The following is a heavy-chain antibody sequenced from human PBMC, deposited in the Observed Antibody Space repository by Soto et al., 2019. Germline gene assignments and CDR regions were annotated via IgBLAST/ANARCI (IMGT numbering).Heavy chain of an antibody. CDR1: GFTFSSYG. J-gene: IGHJ6*02. V-gene: IGHV3-30*18. CDR3: AKDHESSYGSEAEEVDV. CDR2: ISYDGSNK. D-gene: IGHD3-10*01. Sequence: QVQLVESGGGVVQPGRSLRLSCAASGFTFSSYGMHWVRQAPGKGLEWVAVISYDGSNKYYADSVKGRFTISRDNSKNTLYLQMNSLRAEDTAVYYCAKDHESSYGSEAEEVDVWGQGTTVTVSS.